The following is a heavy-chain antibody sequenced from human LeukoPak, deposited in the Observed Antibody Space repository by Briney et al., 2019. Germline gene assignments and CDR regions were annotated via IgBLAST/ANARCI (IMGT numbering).Heavy chain of an antibody. CDR1: GFTFSGST. Sequence: GGSLRLSCAASGFTFSGSTMHWVRQASGKGLEWVGRIRSKTHNYATAFAGSVKGRFTISRDDSKNTGYLQMNSLKTEDTAVYFCARGSFGSIDYWGQGTLVTVSS. CDR2: IRSKTHNYAT. CDR3: ARGSFGSIDY. V-gene: IGHV3-73*01. J-gene: IGHJ4*02. D-gene: IGHD5-18*01.